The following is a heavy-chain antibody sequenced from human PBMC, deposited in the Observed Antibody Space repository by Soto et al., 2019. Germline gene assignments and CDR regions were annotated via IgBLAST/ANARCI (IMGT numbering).Heavy chain of an antibody. CDR3: ARGTRIAAAGHQGYYDSSGYCSDY. D-gene: IGHD3-22*01. V-gene: IGHV3-21*01. CDR2: ISSSSSYI. CDR1: GFTFSSYS. Sequence: GGSLRLSCAASGFTFSSYSMNWVRQAPGKGLEWVSSISSSSSYIYYADSVKSRFTISRDNAKNSLYLQMNSLRAEDTAVYYCARGTRIAAAGHQGYYDSSGYCSDYWGQGTLVTVSS. J-gene: IGHJ4*02.